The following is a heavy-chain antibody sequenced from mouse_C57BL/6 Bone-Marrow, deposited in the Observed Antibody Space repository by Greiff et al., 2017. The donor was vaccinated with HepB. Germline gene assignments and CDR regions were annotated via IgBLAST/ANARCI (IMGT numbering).Heavy chain of an antibody. CDR2: SRNKANDYTT. CDR1: GFTFSDFY. Sequence: EVKLMESGGGLVQSGRSLRLSCATSGFTFSDFYMEWVRQAPGKGLEWIAASRNKANDYTTEYSASVKGRFIVSRDTSQSILYLQMNALRAEDTAIYYCARDADYYGSFDYWGQGTTLTVSS. J-gene: IGHJ2*01. D-gene: IGHD1-1*01. V-gene: IGHV7-1*01. CDR3: ARDADYYGSFDY.